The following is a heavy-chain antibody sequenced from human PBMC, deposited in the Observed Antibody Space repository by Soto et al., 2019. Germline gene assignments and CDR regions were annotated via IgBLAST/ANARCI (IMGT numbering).Heavy chain of an antibody. CDR1: GFTFSSYA. Sequence: LRLSCAASGFTFSSYAMSWVRQAPGKGLEWVSAISGSGGSTYYADSVKGRFTISRDNSKNTLYLQMNGLRAEDTAVYYCATPLYYDSSVRQHWGQGTLVTVSS. CDR2: ISGSGGST. V-gene: IGHV3-23*01. J-gene: IGHJ1*01. D-gene: IGHD3-22*01. CDR3: ATPLYYDSSVRQH.